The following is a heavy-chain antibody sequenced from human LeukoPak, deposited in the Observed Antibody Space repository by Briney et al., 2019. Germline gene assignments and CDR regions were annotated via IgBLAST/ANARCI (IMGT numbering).Heavy chain of an antibody. CDR2: IYYSGST. CDR3: AREGEEQWPFDY. J-gene: IGHJ4*02. Sequence: SETLSLTCTVSGGSISSSSYYWGWIRQPPGKGLEWIGSIYYSGSTYYNPSLKSRVTTSVDTSKNQFSLKLSSVTAADTAVYYCAREGEEQWPFDYWGQGTLVTVSS. D-gene: IGHD6-19*01. CDR1: GGSISSSSYY. V-gene: IGHV4-39*07.